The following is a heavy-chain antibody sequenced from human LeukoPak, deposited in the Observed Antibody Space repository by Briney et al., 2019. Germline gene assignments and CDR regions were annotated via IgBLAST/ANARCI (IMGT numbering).Heavy chain of an antibody. J-gene: IGHJ4*02. D-gene: IGHD5-24*01. CDR3: AKGGRSRWNQVDY. Sequence: PGGSLRLSCAASGFTFDDYAMHWVRQAPGKGLEWVSVISGDGGSTDYADPVKGRFTISRDNSKNSLYLQMNSLRTEDTALYYCAKGGRSRWNQVDYWGQGTLVTVSS. CDR1: GFTFDDYA. V-gene: IGHV3-43*02. CDR2: ISGDGGST.